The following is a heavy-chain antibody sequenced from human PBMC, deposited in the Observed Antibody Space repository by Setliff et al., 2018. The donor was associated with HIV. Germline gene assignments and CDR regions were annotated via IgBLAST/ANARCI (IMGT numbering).Heavy chain of an antibody. D-gene: IGHD5-18*01. J-gene: IGHJ6*02. CDR1: RFTFNDYW. Sequence: GGSLRLSCVASRFTFNDYWMSWVRQAPGKGLEWVANIDRDGSETNYVDSVKGRFTISRDNTKNSLYLQMDSLRAEDTTVYYCARKLQPGYGMDVWGQGTTVTVSS. CDR3: ARKLQPGYGMDV. CDR2: IDRDGSET. V-gene: IGHV3-7*01.